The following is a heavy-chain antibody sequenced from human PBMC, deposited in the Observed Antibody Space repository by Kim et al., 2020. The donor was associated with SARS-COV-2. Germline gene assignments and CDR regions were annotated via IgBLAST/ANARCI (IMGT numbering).Heavy chain of an antibody. V-gene: IGHV4-34*01. CDR3: ARGPWGGGFRIAAAGSNWFDP. Sequence: SETLSLTCAVYGGSFSGYYWSWIRQPPGKGLEWIGEINHSGSTNYNPSLKSRVTISVDTSKNQFSLKLSSVTAADTAVYYCARGPWGGGFRIAAAGSNWFDPWGQGTLVTVSS. J-gene: IGHJ5*02. CDR1: GGSFSGYY. D-gene: IGHD6-13*01. CDR2: INHSGST.